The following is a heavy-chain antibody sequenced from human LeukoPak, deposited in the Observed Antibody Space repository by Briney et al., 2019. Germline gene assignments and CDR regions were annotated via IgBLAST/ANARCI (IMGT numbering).Heavy chain of an antibody. CDR2: ISGDGGST. CDR3: AKVPSSASGWYRFDY. J-gene: IGHJ4*02. D-gene: IGHD6-19*01. CDR1: GFTFDDYA. Sequence: GGSLRLSCAASGFTFDDYAMHWVRQTPGKGLEWVSLISGDGGSTYFADSEKGRFTVSRDNSKNSLYLHMNSLRPEDTALYYCAKVPSSASGWYRFDYWGQGTLVTVSS. V-gene: IGHV3-43*02.